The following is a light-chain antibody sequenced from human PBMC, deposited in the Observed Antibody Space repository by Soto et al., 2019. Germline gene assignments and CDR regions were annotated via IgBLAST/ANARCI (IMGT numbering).Light chain of an antibody. Sequence: QSALTQPRSVSGSPGQSVTISCTGTSSDVGGYNYVSWYQQYPGKAPKLMIYDVTKRPSGVPDRFSGSKSGNTASLTISGLQAEDEGDYFCCSYEGTYSFRVFGGGTQLTVL. CDR1: SSDVGGYNY. CDR2: DVT. V-gene: IGLV2-11*01. CDR3: CSYEGTYSFRV. J-gene: IGLJ2*01.